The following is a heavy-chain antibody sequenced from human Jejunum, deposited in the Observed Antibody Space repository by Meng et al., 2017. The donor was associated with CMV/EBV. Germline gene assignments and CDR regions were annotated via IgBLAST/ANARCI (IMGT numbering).Heavy chain of an antibody. J-gene: IGHJ4*02. Sequence: VVSGFTVSKNYMSWVRQAPGKGREWVSVIYDVGSTYYADSVKGRFTISRDNAKNSLYLQMNSLRAEDTAFYYCARGYSNTNYFDNWGQGTLVTVSS. V-gene: IGHV3-53*05. CDR3: ARGYSNTNYFDN. CDR1: GFTVSKNY. CDR2: IYDVGST. D-gene: IGHD1-26*01.